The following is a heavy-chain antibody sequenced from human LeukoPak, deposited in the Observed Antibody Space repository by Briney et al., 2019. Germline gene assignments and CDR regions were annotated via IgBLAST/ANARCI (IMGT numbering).Heavy chain of an antibody. J-gene: IGHJ4*02. CDR3: VLLSGYSPSYYFDY. D-gene: IGHD5-18*01. Sequence: SETLSLTCTVSGGSISSSSYYWGWIRQPPRKGLEWIGSIYYSGSTYYNPSLKSRVTISVDTSKNQFSLKLSSVTAADTAVYYCVLLSGYSPSYYFDYWGQGTLVTVSS. CDR2: IYYSGST. CDR1: GGSISSSSYY. V-gene: IGHV4-39*07.